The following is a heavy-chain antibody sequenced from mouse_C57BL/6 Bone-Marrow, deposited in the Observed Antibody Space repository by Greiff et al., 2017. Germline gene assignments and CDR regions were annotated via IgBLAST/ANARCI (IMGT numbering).Heavy chain of an antibody. V-gene: IGHV14-4*01. CDR3: TTAEDGYPLAMDY. D-gene: IGHD2-3*01. J-gene: IGHJ4*01. Sequence: EVQLQQSGAELVRPGASVKLSCTASGFNIKDDYMHWVKQRPEQGLQWIGWIDPENGDTEYASKLQGKASITADTSSNTAYLQLSSLTSEDSAVYYCTTAEDGYPLAMDYWGQRTSGTVSS. CDR1: GFNIKDDY. CDR2: IDPENGDT.